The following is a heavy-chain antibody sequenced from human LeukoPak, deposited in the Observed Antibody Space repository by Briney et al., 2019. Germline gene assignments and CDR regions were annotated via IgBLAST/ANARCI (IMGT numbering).Heavy chain of an antibody. D-gene: IGHD1-1*01. CDR1: GYTFTSYY. CDR2: INPSGGST. Sequence: ASVKVSCKASGYTFTSYYMHWVRQAPGQGLEWMGIINPSGGSTSYAQKFQGRVTMTRDTSISTAYMELSRLRSDDTAVYYCARGLTTTGWFDPWGQGTLVTVSS. J-gene: IGHJ5*02. CDR3: ARGLTTTGWFDP. V-gene: IGHV1-46*01.